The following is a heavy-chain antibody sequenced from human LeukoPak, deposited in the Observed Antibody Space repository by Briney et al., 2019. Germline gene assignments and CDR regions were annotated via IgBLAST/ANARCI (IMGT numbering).Heavy chain of an antibody. D-gene: IGHD2-8*02. Sequence: SEALSLTCAVYGGSFSGYYWSWIRQPPGKGLGWIGEINHSGSTNYNPSIKSRVTISVDTSKNQFSLRLSSVTAADTAVYYYARESYCTAATCPGWFDPRGQATMVTVSS. V-gene: IGHV4-34*01. CDR2: INHSGST. CDR3: ARESYCTAATCPGWFDP. CDR1: GGSFSGYY. J-gene: IGHJ5*02.